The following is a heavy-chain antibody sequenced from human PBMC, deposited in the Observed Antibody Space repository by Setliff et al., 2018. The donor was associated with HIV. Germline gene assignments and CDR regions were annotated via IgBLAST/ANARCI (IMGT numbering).Heavy chain of an antibody. CDR2: INQDGSEK. CDR3: ARVGYSGWPLED. V-gene: IGHV3-7*03. Sequence: HPGGSLRLSCVVSGFTFSDHYMEWVRQAPGRGLEWVADINQDGSEKSYVDSVKGRFTISRDNAKNSLYLQMNSLRAEDTAVYYCARVGYSGWPLEDWGQGTLVTVSS. J-gene: IGHJ4*02. CDR1: GFTFSDHY. D-gene: IGHD5-12*01.